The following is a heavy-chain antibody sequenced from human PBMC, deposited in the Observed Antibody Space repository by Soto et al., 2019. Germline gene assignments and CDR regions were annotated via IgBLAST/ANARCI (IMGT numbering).Heavy chain of an antibody. CDR1: GGSISSYY. CDR3: ARGDPIAAAGYFDY. D-gene: IGHD6-13*01. CDR2: IYYSGST. V-gene: IGHV4-59*01. Sequence: SETLSLTCTVSGGSISSYYWSWIRQPPGKGLEWIGYIYYSGSTNYNPSLKSRVTISVDTSKNQFSLKLSSVTAADTAVYYCARGDPIAAAGYFDYCGQGTLVTVSS. J-gene: IGHJ4*02.